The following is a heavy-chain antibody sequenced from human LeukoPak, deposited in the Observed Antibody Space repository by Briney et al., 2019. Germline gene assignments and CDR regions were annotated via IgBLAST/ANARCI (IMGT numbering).Heavy chain of an antibody. D-gene: IGHD2-21*01. Sequence: SETLSLTCTVSGDSISSYYWSWIRQPPGKGLEWIGYISSSSGNTNYNPSLKSRVTISVDTSKNQFSLKLSSVTAADTAVYYCARVEVYCGGECYLDWYFDLWGRGTLVTVSS. J-gene: IGHJ2*01. CDR3: ARVEVYCGGECYLDWYFDL. V-gene: IGHV4-59*12. CDR2: ISSSSGNT. CDR1: GDSISSYY.